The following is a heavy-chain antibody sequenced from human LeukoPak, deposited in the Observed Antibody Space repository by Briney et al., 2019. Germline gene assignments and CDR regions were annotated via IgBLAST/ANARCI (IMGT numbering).Heavy chain of an antibody. CDR1: GFTFSSYS. D-gene: IGHD4-11*01. V-gene: IGHV3-48*04. J-gene: IGHJ4*02. CDR2: ISSSSSTI. CDR3: AKDWVATVTTKLRDY. Sequence: GGSLRLSCAASGFTFSSYSMNWVRQAPGKGLEWVSYISSSSSTIYYADSVKGRFTISRDNAKNSLYLQMNSLRAEDTAVYYCAKDWVATVTTKLRDYWGQGTLVTVSS.